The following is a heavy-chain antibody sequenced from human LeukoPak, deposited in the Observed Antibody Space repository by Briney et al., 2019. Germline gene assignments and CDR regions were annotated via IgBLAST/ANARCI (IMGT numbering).Heavy chain of an antibody. CDR3: ARGAITMVRGVIPLCDY. CDR2: ISYDGSNK. CDR1: GFTFSSYA. J-gene: IGHJ4*02. Sequence: PGGSLRLSCAASGFTFSSYAMHWVRQAPGKGLEWVAVISYDGSNKYYADSVKGRFTISRDNSKNTLYLQMNSLRAEDTAVYYCARGAITMVRGVIPLCDYWGQGTLVTVSS. D-gene: IGHD3-10*01. V-gene: IGHV3-30*04.